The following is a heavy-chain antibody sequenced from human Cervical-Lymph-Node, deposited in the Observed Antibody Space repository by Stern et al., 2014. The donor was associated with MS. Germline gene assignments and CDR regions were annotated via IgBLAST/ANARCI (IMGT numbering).Heavy chain of an antibody. CDR2: IIPILGTS. V-gene: IGHV1-69*01. CDR1: GGTLNNYA. CDR3: ARDRSLGVTPFFDL. J-gene: IGHJ4*02. Sequence: QLVQSGAEVQKPSSSVKVSCRASGGTLNNYAIAWVRQAPGQGLERMGGIIPILGTSTYAQKFQDRVTITADGFSTTAYMELSSLRSEDTAVYYCARDRSLGVTPFFDLWGQGTLVTVSS.